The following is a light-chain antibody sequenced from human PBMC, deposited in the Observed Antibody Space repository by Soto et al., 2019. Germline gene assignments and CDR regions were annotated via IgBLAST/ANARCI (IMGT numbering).Light chain of an antibody. CDR3: QQSYSSPFT. V-gene: IGKV1-39*01. CDR2: AAS. CDR1: QSISSY. Sequence: DIQMTQSPSSLSASVGDRVTITCRASQSISSYLNWYQQKPGKAPNLLIYAASSLQSGVPSKFSGSGSGTDFTLTISSLQPEDFATYYCQQSYSSPFTFAPVTKVAIK. J-gene: IGKJ3*01.